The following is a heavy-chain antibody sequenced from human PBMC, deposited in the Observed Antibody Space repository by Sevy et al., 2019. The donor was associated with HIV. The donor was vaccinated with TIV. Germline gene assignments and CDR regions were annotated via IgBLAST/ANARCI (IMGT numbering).Heavy chain of an antibody. V-gene: IGHV3-30*02. Sequence: GGSLRLSCVASKFPFRSNGFHWVRQPPGKGLEWLSYINFDGSDRKYADSVKGLFTVSGDNSKNTLYLQMKGLGAEDTAVYYCAKDLRVVIPAAMQPADLWGQGTLVTVSS. J-gene: IGHJ5*02. CDR1: KFPFRSNG. CDR2: INFDGSDR. D-gene: IGHD2-2*01. CDR3: AKDLRVVIPAAMQPADL.